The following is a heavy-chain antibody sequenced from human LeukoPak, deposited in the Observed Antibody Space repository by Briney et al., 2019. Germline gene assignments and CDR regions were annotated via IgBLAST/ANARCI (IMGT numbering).Heavy chain of an antibody. CDR1: GFTFSDYY. V-gene: IGHV3-11*01. D-gene: IGHD6-13*01. CDR2: ISSSGNTT. CDR3: ATCTGQLGDIQH. J-gene: IGHJ1*01. Sequence: GGSLRLSCAASGFTFSDYYMSWIRQAPGKGLEWVSYISSSGNTTYHADSVKGRFTISRDNAKNSLYLQMNSLRAEDTAVYYCATCTGQLGDIQHWGQGTLVTVSS.